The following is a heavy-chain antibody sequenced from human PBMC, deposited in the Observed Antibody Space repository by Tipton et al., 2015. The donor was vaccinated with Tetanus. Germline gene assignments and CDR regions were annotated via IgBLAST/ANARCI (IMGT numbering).Heavy chain of an antibody. CDR1: GYTFTNYH. V-gene: IGHV1-46*01. J-gene: IGHJ6*03. CDR2: INPGGCYT. Sequence: QSGAEVKKPGASVKVSCKASGYTFTNYHMHWVRQAPGQGLEWVGKINPGGCYTGYAQKFQGRVTMTRDTSTSTVYMELNSLRSEDTAVYYCARDGGNWGDMDVWGKGTTVTVS. D-gene: IGHD7-27*01. CDR3: ARDGGNWGDMDV.